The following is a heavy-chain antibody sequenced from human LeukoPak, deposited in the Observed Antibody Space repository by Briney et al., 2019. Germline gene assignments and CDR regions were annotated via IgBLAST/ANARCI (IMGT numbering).Heavy chain of an antibody. CDR3: ARAGIVRWYLFDY. J-gene: IGHJ4*02. Sequence: WVRQTPGKGLEWIGSIYYSGSTYYNPSLKSRVTISVDTSKNQFSLKLSSVTAADTAVYYCARAGIVRWYLFDYWGQGTLVTVSS. V-gene: IGHV4-39*07. D-gene: IGHD4-23*01. CDR2: IYYSGST.